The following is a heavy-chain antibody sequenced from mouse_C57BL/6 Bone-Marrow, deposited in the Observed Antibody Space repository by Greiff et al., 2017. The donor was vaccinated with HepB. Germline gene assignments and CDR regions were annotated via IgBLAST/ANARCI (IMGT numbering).Heavy chain of an antibody. Sequence: QVQLQQSGAELVRPGASVTLSCKASGYTFTDYEMHWVKQTPVHGLEWIGAIDPETGGTAYNQKFKGKAILTAAKSSSTAYMELRSLTSGDSAVYYCTRGRPFITTDFDYWGQGTTLTVSS. CDR1: GYTFTDYE. J-gene: IGHJ2*01. CDR2: IDPETGGT. D-gene: IGHD1-1*01. CDR3: TRGRPFITTDFDY. V-gene: IGHV1-15*01.